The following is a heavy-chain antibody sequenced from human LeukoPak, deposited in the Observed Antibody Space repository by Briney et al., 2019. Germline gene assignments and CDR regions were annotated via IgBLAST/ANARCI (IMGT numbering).Heavy chain of an antibody. V-gene: IGHV4-59*08. CDR1: GGSISSYY. CDR2: IYYSGST. Sequence: PSETLSLTCTVSGGSISSYYWSWIRQPPGKGLEWIGYIYYSGSTNYNPSLKSRVTISVDTSKNQFSLNLSSVTAADTAVYYCARVRYYDFWNGPSPPYYFDYWDQGTLVTVSS. D-gene: IGHD3-3*01. J-gene: IGHJ4*02. CDR3: ARVRYYDFWNGPSPPYYFDY.